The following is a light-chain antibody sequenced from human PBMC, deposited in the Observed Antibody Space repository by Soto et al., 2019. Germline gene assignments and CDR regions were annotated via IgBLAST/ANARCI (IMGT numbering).Light chain of an antibody. J-gene: IGKJ2*01. V-gene: IGKV4-1*01. Sequence: DIVMTQSPDSLAVSLGERATINCKSSRSVLHSSNNQNYLAWYQQKPRQSPTLLIYWASTRESGVPDRFSGSGSGTDFTLTINDLQAEDVAVYYCQQYYSAPYTFGQGSQVEIK. CDR1: RSVLHSSNNQNY. CDR2: WAS. CDR3: QQYYSAPYT.